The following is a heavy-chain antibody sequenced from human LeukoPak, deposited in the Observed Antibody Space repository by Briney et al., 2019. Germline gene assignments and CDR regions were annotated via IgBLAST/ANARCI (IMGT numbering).Heavy chain of an antibody. CDR3: AKPGYSSSWFDAFDI. J-gene: IGHJ3*02. CDR2: ISWDGGST. Sequence: GGSLRLSCAASGFTFDDYAMHWVRQAPGKGLEWVSLISWDGGSTYYADSVKGRFTISRDNSKNSLYLQMNSLRAEDTALYYCAKPGYSSSWFDAFDIWGQGTMVTVSS. V-gene: IGHV3-43D*03. D-gene: IGHD6-13*01. CDR1: GFTFDDYA.